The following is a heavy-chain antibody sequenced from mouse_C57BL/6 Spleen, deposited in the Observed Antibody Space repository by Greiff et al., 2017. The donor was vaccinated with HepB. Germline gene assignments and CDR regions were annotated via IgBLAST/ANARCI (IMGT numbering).Heavy chain of an antibody. CDR2: ISSGSSTI. CDR3: ARDYGSSLFAY. J-gene: IGHJ3*01. D-gene: IGHD1-1*01. V-gene: IGHV5-17*01. CDR1: GFTFSDYG. Sequence: DVHLVESGGGLVKPGGSLKLSCAASGFTFSDYGMHWVRQAPEKGLEWVAYISSGSSTIYYADTVKGRFTISRDNAKNTLFLQMTSLRSEDTAMYYCARDYGSSLFAYWGQGTLVTVSA.